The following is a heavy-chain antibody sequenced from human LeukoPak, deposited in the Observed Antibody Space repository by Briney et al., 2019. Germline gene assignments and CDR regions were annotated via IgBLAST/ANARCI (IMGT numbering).Heavy chain of an antibody. CDR2: INTDGSST. CDR3: ARDTPYYDSSGRNAFDI. CDR1: GFTFSSYW. Sequence: PGGSLRLSCAASGFTFSSYWMHWVRQAPGKGLVWVSRINTDGSSTSYADSVKGRFTISRDNAKNTLYLRMNSLRAEDTAVYYCARDTPYYDSSGRNAFDIWGQGTMVTVSS. V-gene: IGHV3-74*01. D-gene: IGHD3-22*01. J-gene: IGHJ3*02.